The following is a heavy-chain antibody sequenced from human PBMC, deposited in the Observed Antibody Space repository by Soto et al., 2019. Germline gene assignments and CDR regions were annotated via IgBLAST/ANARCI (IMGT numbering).Heavy chain of an antibody. V-gene: IGHV4-34*01. Sequence: PSEPLSLTCAVYGGYFSDFYWSWIRKQQGKGLEWIGEINDSGSTDYNPSLKSRVAISVDTSKDQFSLKLSSVTAADTAVYYCARRGSSSSPYYYYYGMDVWGQGTTVTVSS. CDR1: GGYFSDFY. D-gene: IGHD6-6*01. CDR3: ARRGSSSSPYYYYYGMDV. CDR2: INDSGST. J-gene: IGHJ6*02.